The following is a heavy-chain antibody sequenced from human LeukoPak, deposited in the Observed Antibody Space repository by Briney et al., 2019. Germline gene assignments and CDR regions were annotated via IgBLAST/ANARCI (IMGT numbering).Heavy chain of an antibody. V-gene: IGHV1-18*01. J-gene: IGHJ4*02. D-gene: IGHD3-3*01. Sequence: ASVKVSCKTSGYTFSSYGITWVRQAPGQGLERMGWISAYGHTKLARNLKARVTVTIDTSTTTDYMELRSLSSDDTAVYFCARETASGYLGFDFWGQGTLITVSS. CDR1: GYTFSSYG. CDR3: ARETASGYLGFDF. CDR2: ISAYGHT.